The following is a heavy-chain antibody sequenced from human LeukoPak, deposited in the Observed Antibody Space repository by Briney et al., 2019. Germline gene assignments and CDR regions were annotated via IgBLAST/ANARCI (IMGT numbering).Heavy chain of an antibody. V-gene: IGHV1-69*13. D-gene: IGHD4-17*01. Sequence: ASVKVSCKASGGTFSSYAISWVRQAPGQGLEWMGGIIPIFGTANYAQKFQGRVTITADESTSTAYMELSSLRSEETAVYYCARAYGDHTPYYYGMDVWGQGTTVTVSS. CDR1: GGTFSSYA. CDR3: ARAYGDHTPYYYGMDV. CDR2: IIPIFGTA. J-gene: IGHJ6*02.